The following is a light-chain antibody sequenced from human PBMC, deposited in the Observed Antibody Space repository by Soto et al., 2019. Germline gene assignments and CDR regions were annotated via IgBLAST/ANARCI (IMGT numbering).Light chain of an antibody. Sequence: DIQMTQSPSTLSASVGDRVTITCRASQSISSWLAWYQQKPGRAHKLLIYKASRLETGVPSRFSGSGSGTEFTLIISSLQPDDFASYYCQQDGSSSPWTVGQGTKVEIK. J-gene: IGKJ1*01. CDR3: QQDGSSSPWT. V-gene: IGKV1-5*03. CDR2: KAS. CDR1: QSISSW.